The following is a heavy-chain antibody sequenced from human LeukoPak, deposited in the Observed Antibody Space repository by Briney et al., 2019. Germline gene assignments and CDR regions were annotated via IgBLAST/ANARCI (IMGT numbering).Heavy chain of an antibody. D-gene: IGHD2-2*01. CDR2: IYTSGST. CDR3: ASQGYQLIRSGAFDI. Sequence: PSETLSLTCTVSGGSISSYYWSWIRQPAGKGLEWIGRIYTSGSTNYNPSLKSRVTMSVDTSKNQFSLKLSSVTAADTAVYYCASQGYQLIRSGAFDIWGQGTMVTVSS. V-gene: IGHV4-4*07. CDR1: GGSISSYY. J-gene: IGHJ3*02.